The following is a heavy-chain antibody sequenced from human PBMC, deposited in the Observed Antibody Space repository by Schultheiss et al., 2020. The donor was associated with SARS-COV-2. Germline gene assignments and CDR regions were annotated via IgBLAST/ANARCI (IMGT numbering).Heavy chain of an antibody. CDR1: GFTVSSYS. D-gene: IGHD2-15*01. J-gene: IGHJ5*02. CDR2: ISSSSSYI. V-gene: IGHV3-21*01. Sequence: GGSLRLSCAASGFTVSSYSMNWVRQAPGKGLEWVSSISSSSSYIYYADSVKGRFTISRDNAKNSLYLQMNSLRAEDTAVYYCARDPPVVVVGDGFDPWGQGTLVTVSS. CDR3: ARDPPVVVVGDGFDP.